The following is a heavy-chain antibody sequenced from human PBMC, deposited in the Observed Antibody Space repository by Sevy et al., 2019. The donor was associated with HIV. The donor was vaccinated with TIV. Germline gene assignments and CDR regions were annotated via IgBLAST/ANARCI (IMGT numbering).Heavy chain of an antibody. V-gene: IGHV3-30-3*01. CDR1: GFTFSSYA. Sequence: GGSLRLSCAASGFTFSSYAMHWVRQAPGKGLEWVAVISYDGSNKYYADSVKGRFNISRDNSKNTLYLQMNSLRAEDTAVYYCARDYYGSGSYYNVPWLLDYGMDVWGQGTTVTVSS. J-gene: IGHJ6*02. CDR2: ISYDGSNK. D-gene: IGHD3-10*01. CDR3: ARDYYGSGSYYNVPWLLDYGMDV.